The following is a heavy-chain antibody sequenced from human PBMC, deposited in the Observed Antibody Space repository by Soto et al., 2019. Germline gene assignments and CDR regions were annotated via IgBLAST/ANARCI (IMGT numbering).Heavy chain of an antibody. V-gene: IGHV1-69*02. Sequence: QVQLVQSGAEVKKPGSSVKVSCKASGGTFSSYTISWVRQAPGQGLEWMGRIIPILGMANYAQKFQGRVTITADKSTSTAYMELSSLRSEDTAVYYCARAPDWNDVGYNWFDPWGQGTLVTVSS. D-gene: IGHD1-1*01. CDR2: IIPILGMA. J-gene: IGHJ5*02. CDR1: GGTFSSYT. CDR3: ARAPDWNDVGYNWFDP.